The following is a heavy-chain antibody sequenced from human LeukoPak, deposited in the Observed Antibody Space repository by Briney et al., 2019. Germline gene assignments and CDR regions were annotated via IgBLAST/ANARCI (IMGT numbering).Heavy chain of an antibody. CDR3: AKDRAGYSTGWTFDS. D-gene: IGHD6-19*01. V-gene: IGHV3-23*01. CDR1: GFTFSSYG. CDR2: ISASGGST. Sequence: PGRSLRLSCAASGFTFSSYGMHWVRPAPGKGLEWVSGISASGGSTYYADSVKGRFTISRDKSKNRLFLQMNSLRAEDTAVYYCAKDRAGYSTGWTFDSWGQGTLVTVSS. J-gene: IGHJ4*02.